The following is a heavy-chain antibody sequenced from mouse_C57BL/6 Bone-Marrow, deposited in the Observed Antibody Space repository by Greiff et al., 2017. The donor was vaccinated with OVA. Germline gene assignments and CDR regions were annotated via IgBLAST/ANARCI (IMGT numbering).Heavy chain of an antibody. CDR3: AREGRGDYGSSQFAY. V-gene: IGHV1-55*01. D-gene: IGHD1-1*01. CDR1: GYTFTSYW. J-gene: IGHJ3*01. CDR2: IYPGSGST. Sequence: QVQLQQPGAELVKPGASVKMSCKASGYTFTSYWITWVKQRPGQGLEWIGDIYPGSGSTNYNEKFKSKATLTVDTSSSTAYMQLSSLTSEDSAVYYCAREGRGDYGSSQFAYWGQGTLVTVSA.